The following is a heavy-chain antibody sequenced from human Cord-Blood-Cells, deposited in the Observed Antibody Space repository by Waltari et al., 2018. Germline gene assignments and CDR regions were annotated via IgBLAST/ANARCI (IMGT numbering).Heavy chain of an antibody. CDR3: ARQSPGIAAAGPGFDY. CDR2: MNPNSGNT. J-gene: IGHJ4*02. CDR1: GYTFTSYD. D-gene: IGHD6-13*01. V-gene: IGHV1-8*01. Sequence: QVQLVQSGAEVKKPGASVKVSCKASGYTFTSYDINWVRQATGQGLEWIGWMNPNSGNTGYAQKFQGRVTMTRNTSISTAYMELSSLRSEDTAVYYCARQSPGIAAAGPGFDYWGQGTLVTVSS.